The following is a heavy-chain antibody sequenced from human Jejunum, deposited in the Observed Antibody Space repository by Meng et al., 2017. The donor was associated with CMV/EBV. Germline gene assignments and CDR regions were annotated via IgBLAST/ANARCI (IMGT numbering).Heavy chain of an antibody. CDR1: GYTFTNYY. V-gene: IGHV1-46*01. CDR3: AREMPMTCYFDQ. J-gene: IGHJ4*03. D-gene: IGHD3-22*01. Sequence: VPLVQSGDEVKKPGASVKVSCKASGYTFTNYYMHWVRQAPGQGLQWMGLFNPNGDVTTYSPRFQGRITLTGDTSTSTLYMELSSLTSDDTAVYYCAREMPMTCYFDQWGQGTLVTVSS. CDR2: FNPNGDVT.